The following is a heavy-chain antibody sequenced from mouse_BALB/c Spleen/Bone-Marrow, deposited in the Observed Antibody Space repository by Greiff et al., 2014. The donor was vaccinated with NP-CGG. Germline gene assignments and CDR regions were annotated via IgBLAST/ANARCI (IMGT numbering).Heavy chain of an antibody. CDR1: GYTFTDYW. J-gene: IGHJ3*01. CDR2: IDPSDSET. CDR3: ARTAY. Sequence: QVHVKQSGAELVKPGAPVKLSCKASGYTFTDYWMNWVKQRPGRGLEWIGRIDPSDSETHYNQKFKDKATLTVDKSSTTAYIQLSNPTSEDSAVYYCARTAYWGQGTLVTVSA. V-gene: IGHV1-69*02.